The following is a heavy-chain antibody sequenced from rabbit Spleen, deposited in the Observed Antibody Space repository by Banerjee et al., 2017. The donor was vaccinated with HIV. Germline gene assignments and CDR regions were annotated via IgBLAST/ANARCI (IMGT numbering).Heavy chain of an antibody. CDR1: GIDFTNYY. Sequence: QLTETGGGLVQPGGSLTLSCKASGIDFTNYYITWVRQAPGKGLEWIGIIYAARGTTDYASWVNGRFTISSDNAQSTVDLKMTSLTAADTATYFCGRDRDGATNGYTTYYFELWGPGTLVTVS. CDR3: GRDRDGATNGYTTYYFEL. V-gene: IGHV1S7*01. J-gene: IGHJ4*01. D-gene: IGHD6-1*01. CDR2: IYAARGTT.